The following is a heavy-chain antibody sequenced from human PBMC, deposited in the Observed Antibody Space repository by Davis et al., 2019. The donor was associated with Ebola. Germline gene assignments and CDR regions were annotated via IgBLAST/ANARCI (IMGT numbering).Heavy chain of an antibody. CDR2: INPNSGGT. CDR1: GYTFTGYY. V-gene: IGHV1-2*02. J-gene: IGHJ4*02. Sequence: ASVKVSCKASGYTFTGYYMHWVRQAPGQGLEWMGWINPNSGGTNYAQKFQGRVTITRNTSISTAYMELSSLRSEDTAVYYCARVYSSGWSDFDYWGQGTLVTVSS. D-gene: IGHD6-19*01. CDR3: ARVYSSGWSDFDY.